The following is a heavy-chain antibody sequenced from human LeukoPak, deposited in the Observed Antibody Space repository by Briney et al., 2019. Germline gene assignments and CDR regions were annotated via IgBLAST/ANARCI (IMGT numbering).Heavy chain of an antibody. Sequence: GGSLRLSCAASGFTFSSYAMSWVRQAPGKGLEWVSGISGNGGSTYYADSVKGRFTISRDNSKNTLYLQMNSLRAEDTAVYYCAKPKYTVAGPNYFDYWGQGTLVTVSS. CDR3: AKPKYTVAGPNYFDY. V-gene: IGHV3-23*01. CDR2: ISGNGGST. D-gene: IGHD6-19*01. CDR1: GFTFSSYA. J-gene: IGHJ4*02.